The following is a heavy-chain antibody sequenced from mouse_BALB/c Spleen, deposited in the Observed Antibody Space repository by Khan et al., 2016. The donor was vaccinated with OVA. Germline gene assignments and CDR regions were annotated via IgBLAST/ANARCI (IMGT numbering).Heavy chain of an antibody. CDR1: GYSITSDYA. D-gene: IGHD2-3*01. Sequence: QLEESGPGLVKPSQSLSLTCTVTGYSITSDYAWNWIRQFPGNKLEWMGYISYSGSTNYNPAFKSRISITRDTSKNPFFLQLNSVTTEDTATYYCASDGSRYNYAMDYWGQGTSVTVSS. CDR2: ISYSGST. J-gene: IGHJ4*01. V-gene: IGHV3-2*02. CDR3: ASDGSRYNYAMDY.